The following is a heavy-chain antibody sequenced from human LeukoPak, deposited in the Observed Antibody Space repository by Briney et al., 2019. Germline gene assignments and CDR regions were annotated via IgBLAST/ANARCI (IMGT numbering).Heavy chain of an antibody. Sequence: GRSLSLSCAASGFALSSDAMSSVRQAPGEGVGWVSAISGSVGSTYYADSVKGRFTISRDNAKNSLYLQMNSLRAEDTAVYYCARDGIRDYVWGNPDAFDIWGQGTMVTVSS. V-gene: IGHV3-23*01. D-gene: IGHD3-16*01. CDR3: ARDGIRDYVWGNPDAFDI. CDR1: GFALSSDA. CDR2: ISGSVGST. J-gene: IGHJ3*02.